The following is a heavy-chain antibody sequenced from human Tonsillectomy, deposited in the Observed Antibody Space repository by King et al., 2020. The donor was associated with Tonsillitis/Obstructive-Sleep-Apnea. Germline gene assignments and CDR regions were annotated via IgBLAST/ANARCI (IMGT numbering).Heavy chain of an antibody. CDR2: IHYSGST. CDR3: AQEGTDAFDI. D-gene: IGHD1-14*01. J-gene: IGHJ3*02. Sequence: QLQESGPGLVKPSETLSLTCTVSGGSISNYYWSWIRQPPGKGLEWIGYIHYSGSTKYNPSLQSRVNITVHTSKNHFSLELSSVTAADTAMYYCAQEGTDAFDIWGPGTMVTVSS. V-gene: IGHV4-59*08. CDR1: GGSISNYY.